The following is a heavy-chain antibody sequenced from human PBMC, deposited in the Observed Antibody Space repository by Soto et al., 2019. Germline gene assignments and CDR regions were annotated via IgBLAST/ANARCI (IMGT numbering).Heavy chain of an antibody. CDR3: ATWLKEDGIGGNYYY. D-gene: IGHD1-20*01. CDR2: IMPIFGRA. J-gene: IGHJ6*01. CDR1: GGTFSNYA. Sequence: QVQLVQSGAEVKKPGSSVKVSCKASGGTFSNYAFSWVRQAPGQGLEWLGGIMPIFGRADYAQKFRGRVTFTAEEATAKAHSALSSLRSDDPAVYYCATWLKEDGIGGNYYY. V-gene: IGHV1-69*12.